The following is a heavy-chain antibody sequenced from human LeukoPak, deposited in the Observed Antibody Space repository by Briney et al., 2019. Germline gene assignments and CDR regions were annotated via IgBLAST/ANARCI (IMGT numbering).Heavy chain of an antibody. V-gene: IGHV3-66*01. CDR3: ARGMGGYGGYDY. D-gene: IGHD5-12*01. CDR2: IYSGGSS. Sequence: GGSLRLSCAASGFSFSPYSMNWLRQAPGKGLEWVSVIYSGGSSYYADSVKGRFTISRDNSKNTVYLQMNSLRVEDTAVYYCARGMGGYGGYDYWGQGTLVTVSS. CDR1: GFSFSPYS. J-gene: IGHJ4*02.